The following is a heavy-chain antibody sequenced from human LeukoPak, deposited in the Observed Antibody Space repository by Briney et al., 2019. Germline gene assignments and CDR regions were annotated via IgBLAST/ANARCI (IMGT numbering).Heavy chain of an antibody. CDR2: IYTRGDT. CDR1: GGSISSGNYY. V-gene: IGHV4-61*02. D-gene: IGHD2-2*02. Sequence: PSETLSLTCTVSGGSISSGNYYWSWIRQSAGKGLEWIGRIYTRGDTTYNPSLKSRVTISVDTSKNQFSLKLSSVTAADTAVYYCARDYGPRSYCSSTSCYRGRDYYYYMDVWGKGTTVTVSS. J-gene: IGHJ6*03. CDR3: ARDYGPRSYCSSTSCYRGRDYYYYMDV.